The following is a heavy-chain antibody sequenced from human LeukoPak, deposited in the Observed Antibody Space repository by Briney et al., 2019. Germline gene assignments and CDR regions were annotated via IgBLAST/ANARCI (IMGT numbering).Heavy chain of an antibody. D-gene: IGHD3-10*01. CDR1: GYSFTSYW. V-gene: IGHV5-51*01. Sequence: GESPKISCKGSGYSFTSYWIGWVRQMPGKGLEWMGIIYPGDCGTSYSPSFQGQVTISADKSISTAYLQWSSLKASDTAMYYCARRWFGESTNWFDPWGQGTLVTVSS. CDR3: ARRWFGESTNWFDP. CDR2: IYPGDCGT. J-gene: IGHJ5*02.